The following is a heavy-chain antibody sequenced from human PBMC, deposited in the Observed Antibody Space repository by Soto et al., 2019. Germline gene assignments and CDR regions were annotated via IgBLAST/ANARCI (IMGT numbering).Heavy chain of an antibody. J-gene: IGHJ4*02. CDR3: ARTQSAYGSGSYWIDY. CDR1: GGSISSYY. CDR2: IYYSGST. V-gene: IGHV4-59*01. D-gene: IGHD3-10*01. Sequence: LSLTCTVSGGSISSYYWSWIRQPPGKGLEWIGYIYYSGSTNYNPSLKSRVTISVDTSKNQFSLKLSSVTAADTAVYYCARTQSAYGSGSYWIDYWGQGTLVTVS.